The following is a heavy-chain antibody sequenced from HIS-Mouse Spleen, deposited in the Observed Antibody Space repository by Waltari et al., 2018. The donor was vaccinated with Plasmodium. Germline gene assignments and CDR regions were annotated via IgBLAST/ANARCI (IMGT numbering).Heavy chain of an antibody. CDR3: ARGDSDSSSWFRYYFDY. D-gene: IGHD6-13*01. J-gene: IGHJ4*02. CDR2: INSDGSST. Sequence: EVQLVASGGGLVQPGGSRGLHGAPAGFPLCRVWMHWARPAPPRGLVWVSRINSDGSSTSYADSVKGRFTISRDNAKNTLYLQMNSLRAEDTAVYYCARGDSDSSSWFRYYFDYWGQGTLVTVSS. V-gene: IGHV3-74*01. CDR1: GFPLCRVW.